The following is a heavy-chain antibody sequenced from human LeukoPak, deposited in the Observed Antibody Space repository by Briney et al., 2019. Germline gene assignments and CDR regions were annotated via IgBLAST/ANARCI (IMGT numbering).Heavy chain of an antibody. CDR3: ARDLDDDYGDY. CDR2: IYSGGST. V-gene: IGHV3-66*01. CDR1: GFTVSSNY. J-gene: IGHJ4*02. D-gene: IGHD3-3*01. Sequence: GGSLRLSCAASGFTVSSNYMSWVRQAPGKGLEWVSVIYSGGSTYYADSVKGRFTISRDNSKNTLYLQMNSLRAEDTAVYYCARDLDDDYGDYLGQGTLVTVSS.